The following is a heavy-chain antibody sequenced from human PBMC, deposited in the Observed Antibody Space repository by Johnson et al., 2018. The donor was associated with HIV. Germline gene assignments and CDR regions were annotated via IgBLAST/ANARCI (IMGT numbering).Heavy chain of an antibody. CDR3: AREGSKEQLVPLDAFDI. Sequence: QLVESGGGVVQPGRSLRLSCAASGFTFSSYAMHWVRQAPGKGLEWVAVISYDGSNKYYADSVKGRFTISRDNSKNTLYLQMNSLRAEDTAVYYCAREGSKEQLVPLDAFDIWGQATMVTVSS. CDR2: ISYDGSNK. CDR1: GFTFSSYA. J-gene: IGHJ3*02. D-gene: IGHD6-6*01. V-gene: IGHV3-30-3*01.